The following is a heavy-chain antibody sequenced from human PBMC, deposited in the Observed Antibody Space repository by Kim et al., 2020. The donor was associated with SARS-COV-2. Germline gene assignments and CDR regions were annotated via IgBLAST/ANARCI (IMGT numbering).Heavy chain of an antibody. V-gene: IGHV3-23*01. CDR3: AKGATHSGFYY. D-gene: IGHD1-26*01. Sequence: GGSLRLFCAASGFTFSTSPMGWVRQAPGEGLEWVSRISWDGKRTYYADSVKGRVTMSSDKSKNTVYLHMNNLRVEDTAVYYCAKGATHSGFYYWRQG. CDR1: GFTFSTSP. J-gene: IGHJ4*02. CDR2: ISWDGKRT.